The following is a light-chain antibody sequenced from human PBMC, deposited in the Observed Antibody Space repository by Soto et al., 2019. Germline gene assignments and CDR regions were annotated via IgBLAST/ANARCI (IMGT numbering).Light chain of an antibody. Sequence: EIVLTQSPATLSLSAGDRATLSCRASQSVENYLAWFQQKHGQAPRLLIYDTSNRVAGIPDSFSGSGSGTEHHLTLRRLEHDDCEVYYCNQRYIRPPLTFGGGTKVEIK. V-gene: IGKV3-11*01. CDR2: DTS. CDR3: NQRYIRPPLT. J-gene: IGKJ4*01. CDR1: QSVENY.